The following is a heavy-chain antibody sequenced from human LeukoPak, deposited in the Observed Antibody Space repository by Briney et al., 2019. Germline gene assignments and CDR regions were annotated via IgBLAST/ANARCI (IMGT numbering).Heavy chain of an antibody. CDR2: INAGNGNT. D-gene: IGHD4-17*01. CDR3: ARVLRYGDYVSWFDP. J-gene: IGHJ5*02. Sequence: ASVKVSCKASGYTFTSCAMHWVRQAPGQRLEWMGWINAGNGNTKYSQKFQGRVTITRDTSASTAYMELSSLRSEDTAVYYCARVLRYGDYVSWFDPWGQGTLVTVSS. V-gene: IGHV1-3*01. CDR1: GYTFTSCA.